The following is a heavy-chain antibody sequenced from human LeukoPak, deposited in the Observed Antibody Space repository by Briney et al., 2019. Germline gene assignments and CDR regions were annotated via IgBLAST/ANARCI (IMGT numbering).Heavy chain of an antibody. CDR3: ARDFSSGLTPGCDY. CDR2: ISYDGSNK. Sequence: GGSLRLSCAASGFTFSSYGMHWVRQAPGKGLEWVAVISYDGSNKYYADSVKGRFTISRDNAKNSLYLQMNSLRAEDTALYYCARDFSSGLTPGCDYWGQGTLVTVSS. D-gene: IGHD6-19*01. J-gene: IGHJ4*02. CDR1: GFTFSSYG. V-gene: IGHV3-30*03.